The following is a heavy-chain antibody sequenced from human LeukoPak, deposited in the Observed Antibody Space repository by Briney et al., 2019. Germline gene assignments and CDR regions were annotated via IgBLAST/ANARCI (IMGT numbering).Heavy chain of an antibody. J-gene: IGHJ6*02. V-gene: IGHV4-30-2*01. Sequence: SQTLSLTCAVSGGSISSGGYSWSWIRQPPGKGLEWIGYIYHSGSTYYNPSLKSRVTISVDRSKNQFSLKLSSVTAADTAVYYCARARIVGATTRGYYYYYGMDVWGQGTTVTVSS. D-gene: IGHD1-26*01. CDR1: GGSISSGGYS. CDR3: ARARIVGATTRGYYYYYGMDV. CDR2: IYHSGST.